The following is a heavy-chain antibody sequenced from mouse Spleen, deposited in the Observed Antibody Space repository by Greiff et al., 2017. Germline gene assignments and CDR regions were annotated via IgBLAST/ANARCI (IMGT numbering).Heavy chain of an antibody. D-gene: IGHD1-2*01. V-gene: IGHV1S56*01. CDR1: GYTFTSYY. Sequence: QVQLQQPGAELVKPGASVKLSCKASGYTFTSYYIHWVKQRPGQGLEWIGWIYPGNVNTKYNEKFKGKATLTADKSSSTAYMQLSSLTSEDSAVYFCAREERADGYKMFAYWGQGTLVTVSA. J-gene: IGHJ3*01. CDR2: IYPGNVNT. CDR3: AREERADGYKMFAY.